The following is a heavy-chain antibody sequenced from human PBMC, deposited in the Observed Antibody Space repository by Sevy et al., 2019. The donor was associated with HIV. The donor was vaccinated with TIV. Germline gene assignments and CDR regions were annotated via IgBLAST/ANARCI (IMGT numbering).Heavy chain of an antibody. CDR3: ARGEGDIVVVPAANWFDP. Sequence: SETLSLTCAVYGGSFSGYYWSWIRQPPGKGLEWIGEISHSGSTNYNPSLKSRVTISVDTSKNQFSLKLSSVTAADTDVYYCARGEGDIVVVPAANWFDPWGQGTLVTVSS. J-gene: IGHJ5*02. CDR1: GGSFSGYY. CDR2: ISHSGST. D-gene: IGHD2-2*01. V-gene: IGHV4-34*01.